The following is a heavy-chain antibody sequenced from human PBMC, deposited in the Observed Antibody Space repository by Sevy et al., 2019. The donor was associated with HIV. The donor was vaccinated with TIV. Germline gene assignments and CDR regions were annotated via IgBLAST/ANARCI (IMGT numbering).Heavy chain of an antibody. CDR1: GGTISSSSYR. Sequence: SENLSLTCTVSGGTISSSSYRWGWIRQPPGKGLEWVGSIYHTGAADDNPSLKRRVTMSVDTSKNQFSLQVGSVTAADTAVYYCARWYGNNFDYWGQGALVTVSS. D-gene: IGHD3-10*01. J-gene: IGHJ4*02. V-gene: IGHV4-39*01. CDR3: ARWYGNNFDY. CDR2: IYHTGAA.